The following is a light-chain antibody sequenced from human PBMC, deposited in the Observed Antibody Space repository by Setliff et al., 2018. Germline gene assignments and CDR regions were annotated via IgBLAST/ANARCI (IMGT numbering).Light chain of an antibody. J-gene: IGLJ1*01. V-gene: IGLV2-14*01. CDR1: SSDVGGYNY. Sequence: QSVLTQPASVSGSPGQSITISCTGTSSDVGGYNYVSWYQQHPGKAPKLMIYGVSRRPSGVSNRFSGSKSDNTASLTISGLQTEDEADYYCGSYTSTSTLFVFGSGTKVT. CDR2: GVS. CDR3: GSYTSTSTLFV.